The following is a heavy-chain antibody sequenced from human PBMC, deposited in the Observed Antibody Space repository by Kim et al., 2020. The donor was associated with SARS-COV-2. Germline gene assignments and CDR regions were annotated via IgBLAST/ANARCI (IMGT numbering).Heavy chain of an antibody. D-gene: IGHD1-26*01. CDR2: IFTSGNT. CDR1: GYSFTNYN. V-gene: IGHV1-46*03. CDR3: IREPPVSYYFDY. J-gene: IGHJ4*02. Sequence: ASVKVSCKASGYSFTNYNIHYVRQVPGQGLQWLGIIFTSGNTIYAQKLQGRVTMTSDTSTSTVYMELSSLASDDTTVYFCIREPPVSYYFDYWGQGTLVTVSS.